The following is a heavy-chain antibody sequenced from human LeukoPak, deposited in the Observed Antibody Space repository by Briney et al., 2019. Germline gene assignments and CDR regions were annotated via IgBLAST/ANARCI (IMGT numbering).Heavy chain of an antibody. V-gene: IGHV3-23*01. CDR2: IGGSGGGT. D-gene: IGHD2-15*01. CDR3: AKAGYCSGGSCYLPSNNWFDP. CDR1: GFTFSSYA. Sequence: PGGSLRLSCAASGFTFSSYAMSWVRQAPGKGLEWVSAIGGSGGGTYYADSVKGRFTISRDNSKNTLYLQMNSLRAEGTAVYYCAKAGYCSGGSCYLPSNNWFDPWGQGTLVTVSS. J-gene: IGHJ5*02.